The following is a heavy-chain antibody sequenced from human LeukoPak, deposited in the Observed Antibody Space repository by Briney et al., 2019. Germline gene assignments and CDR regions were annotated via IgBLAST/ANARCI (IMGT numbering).Heavy chain of an antibody. CDR1: GFTFSSYW. Sequence: GGSLRLSRAASGFTFSSYWMSWVRQAPGKGLEWVSSISSSSSYIYYADSVKGRFTISRDNAKNSLYLQMNSLRAEDTAVYYCAKSAGVVVPAAQYTFDYWGQGTLVTVSS. CDR2: ISSSSSYI. D-gene: IGHD2-2*01. J-gene: IGHJ4*02. CDR3: AKSAGVVVPAAQYTFDY. V-gene: IGHV3-21*01.